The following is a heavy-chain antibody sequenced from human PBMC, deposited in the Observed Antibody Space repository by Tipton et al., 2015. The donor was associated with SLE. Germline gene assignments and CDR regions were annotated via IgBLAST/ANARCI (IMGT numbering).Heavy chain of an antibody. CDR3: ARPRIVGATSPFDY. CDR1: AGSISSSNYY. J-gene: IGHJ4*02. Sequence: TLSLTCTVSAGSISSSNYYWGWVRQPPGKGLEWIGYIYYSGSTNYNPSLKSRVTISVDTSKNQFSLKLSSVTAADTAVYYCARPRIVGATSPFDYWGQGTLVTVSS. V-gene: IGHV4-61*05. D-gene: IGHD1-26*01. CDR2: IYYSGST.